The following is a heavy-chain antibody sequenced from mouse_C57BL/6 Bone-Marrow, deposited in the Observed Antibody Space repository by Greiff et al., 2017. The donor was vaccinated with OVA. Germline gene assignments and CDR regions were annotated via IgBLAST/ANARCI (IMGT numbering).Heavy chain of an antibody. D-gene: IGHD3-2*02. CDR2: IDPSDSYT. Sequence: QVQLQQPGAELVKPGASVKLSCKASGYTFTSYWIQWVKQRPGQGLEWIGEIDPSDSYTNYNQKFKGKATLTVDTSSSTAYMQLSSLTSEDSAVYYCASSQTAQAFDYWGQGTTLTVSS. CDR3: ASSQTAQAFDY. J-gene: IGHJ2*01. CDR1: GYTFTSYW. V-gene: IGHV1-50*01.